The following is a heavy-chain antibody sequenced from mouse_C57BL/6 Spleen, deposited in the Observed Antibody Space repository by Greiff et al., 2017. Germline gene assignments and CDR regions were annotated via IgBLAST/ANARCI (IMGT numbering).Heavy chain of an antibody. V-gene: IGHV14-2*01. Sequence: EVQLVASWAELVKPGASVKLSCTASGFNIKDYYMHWVKQRTEQGLEWIVRIDPEDGETKSAPKFPGKATLTADTSSNTAYLQLSSLTSEDTAVYYCARGGYGSGYYFDYWGQGTTLTVSS. CDR3: ARGGYGSGYYFDY. CDR2: IDPEDGET. CDR1: GFNIKDYY. J-gene: IGHJ2*01. D-gene: IGHD1-1*01.